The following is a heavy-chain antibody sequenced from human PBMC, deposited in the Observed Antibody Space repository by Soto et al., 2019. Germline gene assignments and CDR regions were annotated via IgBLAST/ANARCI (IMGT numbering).Heavy chain of an antibody. CDR1: GFNFSNYN. CDR3: ARDAGLYDSNAYYYPEPGY. D-gene: IGHD3-22*01. J-gene: IGHJ4*02. V-gene: IGHV3-21*01. Sequence: GGSLRLSCAASGFNFSNYNMNWVRQAPGKGLEWVSSISSSSSYIYYADSVKGRFTISRDNAKNSLYLQMNSLRAEDTAVYYCARDAGLYDSNAYYYPEPGYWGQGTLVTVSS. CDR2: ISSSSSYI.